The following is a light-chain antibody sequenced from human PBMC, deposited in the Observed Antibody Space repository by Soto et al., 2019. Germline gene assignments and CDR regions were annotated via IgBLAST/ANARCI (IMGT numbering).Light chain of an antibody. CDR3: QQDSNWPRT. J-gene: IGKJ1*01. V-gene: IGKV3-15*01. CDR1: QTISTM. CDR2: SAS. Sequence: EILMTQSPATLSVSPGERATLSCRASQTISTMLGWYQQKPGQAPRLLIYSASMRAIGIPARFSASGSGTEFTLTISSLQSEDFAVYYCQQDSNWPRTFGQGTKVEIK.